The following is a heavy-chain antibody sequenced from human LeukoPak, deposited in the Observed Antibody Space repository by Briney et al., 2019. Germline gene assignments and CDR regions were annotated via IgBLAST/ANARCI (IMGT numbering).Heavy chain of an antibody. CDR2: VTHSGRT. CDR1: GGSFSTSY. D-gene: IGHD2-2*01. Sequence: SDTLPLTCAVYGGSFSTSYWSRIRQPPGKGLEWIGEVTHSGRTNYNPSLRSRVTISVDMSKHQFSLKLISVTAADTAVYYCARGPRIVPANDGYYYMDVWGKGTTVTVSS. CDR3: ARGPRIVPANDGYYYMDV. V-gene: IGHV4-34*01. J-gene: IGHJ6*03.